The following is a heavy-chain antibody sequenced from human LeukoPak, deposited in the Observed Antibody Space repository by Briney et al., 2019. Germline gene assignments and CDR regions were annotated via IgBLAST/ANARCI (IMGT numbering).Heavy chain of an antibody. D-gene: IGHD5-12*01. CDR1: GFTYSSFG. CDR2: IWYHGNEI. CDR3: VRGSGGNGYGYWGDN. V-gene: IGHV3-33*01. J-gene: IGHJ4*02. Sequence: GGPLRLSCAASGFTYSSFGMHWLRKAPGKGLEGVAVIWYHGNEIHYVDSVKGRFTISRDNLSNTLYLQMHSLRAEDSAVYYCVRGSGGNGYGYWGDNWGQGTLVTVSS.